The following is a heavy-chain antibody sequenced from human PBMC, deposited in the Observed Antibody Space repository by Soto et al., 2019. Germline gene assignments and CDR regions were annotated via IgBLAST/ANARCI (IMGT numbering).Heavy chain of an antibody. CDR2: FYYSGST. CDR1: CGSISSGGYY. Sequence: QVQLQESGPGLVKPSQTLSLTCTVSCGSISSGGYYWSWIRQHPGKGLEWIGYFYYSGSTYYNPSLKSRVTTSVPTSMTRSSLKLSSATAADTAVSYCEGDRRGFDRWGQGTLVTVCS. CDR3: EGDRRGFDR. V-gene: IGHV4-31*03. J-gene: IGHJ5*02.